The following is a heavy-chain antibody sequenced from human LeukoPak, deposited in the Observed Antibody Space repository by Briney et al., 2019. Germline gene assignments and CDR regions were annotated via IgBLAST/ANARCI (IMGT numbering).Heavy chain of an antibody. D-gene: IGHD1-7*01. V-gene: IGHV4-39*07. Sequence: SESLSLTCTVSGGSIGSSSYYWGWIRQPPGKGLEWIGSIYYSGSTYYNPSLKSRVTISVDTSKNQLSLKLSSVTAADTAVYYCARGLRKYNWNYSYWFDPWGQGTLSPSPQ. J-gene: IGHJ5*02. CDR2: IYYSGST. CDR3: ARGLRKYNWNYSYWFDP. CDR1: GGSIGSSSYY.